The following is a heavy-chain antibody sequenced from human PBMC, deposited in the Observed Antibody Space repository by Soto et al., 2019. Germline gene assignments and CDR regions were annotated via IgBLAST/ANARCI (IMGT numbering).Heavy chain of an antibody. CDR1: GFTFSSYA. J-gene: IGHJ4*02. CDR2: ISGSGGST. Sequence: EVQLLESGGGLVQPGGSLRLSCAASGFTFSSYAMSWVRQAPGKGLEWVSAISGSGGSTYYADSVKGRFTISRDNSKNTLYLQMNSLRAEDTAVYYCAKDSGLTIFGVVDYDDYWGQGTLVTVSS. CDR3: AKDSGLTIFGVVDYDDY. V-gene: IGHV3-23*01. D-gene: IGHD3-3*01.